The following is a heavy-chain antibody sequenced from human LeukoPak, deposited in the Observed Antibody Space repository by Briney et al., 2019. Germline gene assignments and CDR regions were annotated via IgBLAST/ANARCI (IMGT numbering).Heavy chain of an antibody. J-gene: IGHJ4*02. CDR1: GGSISSSSYY. CDR3: ARVIGGTMVRGVTYYFDY. Sequence: SETLSLTCTVSGGSISSSSYYWGWIRQPPGKGLEWIGYIYYRGSTNYNPSLKSRVTIPVDTSKNQFSLKLGSVTAADTAVYYCARVIGGTMVRGVTYYFDYWGQGTLVTVSS. V-gene: IGHV4-61*05. CDR2: IYYRGST. D-gene: IGHD3-10*01.